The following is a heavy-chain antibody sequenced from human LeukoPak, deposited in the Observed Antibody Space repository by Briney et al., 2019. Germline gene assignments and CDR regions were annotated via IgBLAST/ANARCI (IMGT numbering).Heavy chain of an antibody. CDR2: IYSDGST. J-gene: IGHJ4*02. CDR3: ARETGGTHDY. V-gene: IGHV3-53*01. D-gene: IGHD1-26*01. CDR1: GFTVSSNY. Sequence: GGPLRLSCAASGFTVSSNYMSWVRQAPGKGLEWVSVIYSDGSTYYADSVKGRFTISTNNSKNTLYLQMNSLRAEDTAVYYCARETGGTHDYGGQGTLVTVS.